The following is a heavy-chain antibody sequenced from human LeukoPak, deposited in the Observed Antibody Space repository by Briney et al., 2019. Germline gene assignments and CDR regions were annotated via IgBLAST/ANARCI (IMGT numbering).Heavy chain of an antibody. CDR1: GGSISSYY. V-gene: IGHV4-59*05. Sequence: NPSETLSLTCTVSGGSISSYYWSWIRQPAGKGLEWIGSIYYSGSTYYNPSLKSRVTISVDTSKNQFSLKLSSVTAADTAVYYCARHESGGRYFDWSPNTPDYWGQGTLVTVSS. J-gene: IGHJ4*02. D-gene: IGHD3-9*01. CDR2: IYYSGST. CDR3: ARHESGGRYFDWSPNTPDY.